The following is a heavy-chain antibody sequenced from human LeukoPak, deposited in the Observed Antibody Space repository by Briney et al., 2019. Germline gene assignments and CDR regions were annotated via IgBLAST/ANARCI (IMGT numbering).Heavy chain of an antibody. J-gene: IGHJ4*02. CDR3: ATQVGAARTYFDY. CDR2: IYYSGTT. CDR1: GVSIRSSSYY. D-gene: IGHD6-6*01. V-gene: IGHV4-39*01. Sequence: SETLSLTCAVSGVSIRSSSYYWGWIRQPPGKGLEWIGSIYYSGTTYYNPSLKSRVTISVDTSKNQFSLNLNSVTAADTAVYYCATQVGAARTYFDYWGQGTLVTVSS.